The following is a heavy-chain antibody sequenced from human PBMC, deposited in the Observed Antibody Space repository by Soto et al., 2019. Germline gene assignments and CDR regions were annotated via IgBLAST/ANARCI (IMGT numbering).Heavy chain of an antibody. Sequence: GESLKISCKVSGYSFTSYWIGWVRQMPGKGLEWMGIIYPGDSDTRYSPSFQGQVTISADKSISTAYLQWSSLKASDTAMYYCARHGWSDYYYYGMDVWGQGTTVTVSS. D-gene: IGHD3-3*01. CDR3: ARHGWSDYYYYGMDV. CDR1: GYSFTSYW. CDR2: IYPGDSDT. J-gene: IGHJ6*02. V-gene: IGHV5-51*01.